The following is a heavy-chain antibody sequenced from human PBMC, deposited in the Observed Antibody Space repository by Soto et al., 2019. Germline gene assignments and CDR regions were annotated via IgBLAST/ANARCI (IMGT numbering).Heavy chain of an antibody. Sequence: AVSLKISCAGSGVTVEIYAMRWVRQAPVKGLEWVSTISGTGGSTYHADSVKGRFTISRDNSKNMLYLQMNSLRGEDTAVYYCAKGTAELGILDYWGQGYLGTGS. CDR3: AKGTAELGILDY. CDR1: GVTVEIYA. D-gene: IGHD6-13*01. V-gene: IGHV3-23*01. J-gene: IGHJ4*02. CDR2: ISGTGGST.